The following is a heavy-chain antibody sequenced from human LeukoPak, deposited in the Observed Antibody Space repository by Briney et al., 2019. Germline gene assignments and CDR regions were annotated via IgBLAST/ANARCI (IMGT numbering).Heavy chain of an antibody. J-gene: IGHJ4*02. Sequence: SETLSLTCTVSGGSISTTNYFWGCIRQPPGKGLEWIGSIYYSGSTYYNPSLKSRVTISVDTSKNQFSLKLSSVTAADTAVYYCARHSPITMIVVREGFDYWGQGTLVTVSS. V-gene: IGHV4-39*01. CDR2: IYYSGST. CDR3: ARHSPITMIVVREGFDY. CDR1: GGSISTTNYF. D-gene: IGHD3-22*01.